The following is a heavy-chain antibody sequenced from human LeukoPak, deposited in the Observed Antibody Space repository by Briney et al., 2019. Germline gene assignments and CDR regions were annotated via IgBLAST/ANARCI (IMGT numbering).Heavy chain of an antibody. Sequence: GGSLRLSCVASGFTFRSNWMSWVRQAPGKGLEWVASIKEDGSEKYYVDSVKGRFTLSRDNAKNSVHLQMNSLRADDTAVYYCARGLLTRSSGYPYFDTWGQGTLVTVSS. V-gene: IGHV3-7*03. CDR3: ARGLLTRSSGYPYFDT. CDR1: GFTFRSNW. CDR2: IKEDGSEK. D-gene: IGHD3-22*01. J-gene: IGHJ4*02.